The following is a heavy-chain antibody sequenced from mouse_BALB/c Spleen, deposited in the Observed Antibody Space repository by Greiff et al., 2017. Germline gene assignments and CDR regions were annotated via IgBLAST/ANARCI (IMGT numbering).Heavy chain of an antibody. D-gene: IGHD2-14*01. V-gene: IGHV5-12-2*01. J-gene: IGHJ1*01. CDR3: ARHGGYRDWYFDV. CDR2: ISNGGGST. CDR1: GFTFSSYT. Sequence: EVMLVESGGGLVQPGGSLKLSCAASGFTFSSYTMSWVRQTPEKRLEWVAYISNGGGSTYYPDTVKGRFTISRDNAKNTLYLQMSSLKAEDTAMYYCARHGGYRDWYFDVWGAGTTVTVSS.